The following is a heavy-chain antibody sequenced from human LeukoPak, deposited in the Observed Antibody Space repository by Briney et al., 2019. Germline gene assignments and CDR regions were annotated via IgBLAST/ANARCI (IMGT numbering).Heavy chain of an antibody. CDR1: GGSISSYY. D-gene: IGHD4-17*01. V-gene: IGHV4-59*01. CDR2: IYYSGST. CDR3: ARGSGDYARADY. J-gene: IGHJ4*02. Sequence: SETLSLTCTVSGGSISSYYWSWIRQPPGKGLEWIGYIYYSGSTNYTPTLKSRVSISVDTSKNQFSLKLRSVTAADTAVYYCARGSGDYARADYWGQGTLVTVSS.